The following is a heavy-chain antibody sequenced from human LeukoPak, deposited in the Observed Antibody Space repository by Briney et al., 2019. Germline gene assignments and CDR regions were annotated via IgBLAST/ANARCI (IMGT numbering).Heavy chain of an antibody. V-gene: IGHV3-11*04. CDR1: GFTLSDYY. J-gene: IGHJ4*02. D-gene: IGHD2-2*01. CDR3: ARLHPDIVVVPAAIRGDY. CDR2: ISSSGSTI. Sequence: GGSLRLSCAASGFTLSDYYMSWIRQAPGKGLEWVSYISSSGSTIYYADSVKGRFTISRDNAKNSLYLQMNSLRAEDTAVYYCARLHPDIVVVPAAIRGDYWGQGTLVTVSS.